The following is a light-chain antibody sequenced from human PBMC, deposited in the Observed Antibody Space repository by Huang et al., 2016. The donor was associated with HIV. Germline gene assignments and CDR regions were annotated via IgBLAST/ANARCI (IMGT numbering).Light chain of an antibody. CDR2: DTS. J-gene: IGKJ4*01. V-gene: IGKV3-11*01. CDR3: QQRSSGVT. CDR1: QSVGNY. Sequence: IVLTQSPATLSWYPGERFTLSCRASQSVGNYIAWYQQHPGQSPKLLIYDTSTRATGTPVRCSGSGSGTDFTLTISSLESEDFAVYYCQQRSSGVTFGGGTKV.